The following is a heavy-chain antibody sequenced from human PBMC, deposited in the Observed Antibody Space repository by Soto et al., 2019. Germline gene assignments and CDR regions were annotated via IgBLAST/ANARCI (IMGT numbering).Heavy chain of an antibody. CDR1: GFTFSSYA. CDR2: ISGSGGST. J-gene: IGHJ4*02. Sequence: GGSLRLSCAASGFTFSSYAMSWVRQAPGKGLEWVSAISGSGGSTYYADSVKGRFTISRDNSKNTLYLQMNSLRAEDTAVYYCAKGQSNTVAAAGNYWGQGTLVTVSS. V-gene: IGHV3-23*01. CDR3: AKGQSNTVAAAGNY. D-gene: IGHD6-13*01.